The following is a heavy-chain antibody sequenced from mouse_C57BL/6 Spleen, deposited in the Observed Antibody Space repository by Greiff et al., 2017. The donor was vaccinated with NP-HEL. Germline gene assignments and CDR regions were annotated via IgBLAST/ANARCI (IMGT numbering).Heavy chain of an antibody. Sequence: QVQLQQSGPELVKPGASVKISCKASGYAFSSSWMNWVKQRPGKGLEWIGRIYPGDGDTNYNGKFKGKATLTADKSSSTAYMQLSSLTSEDSAVYFCAREGYGNYLYYFDYWGQGTTLTVSS. V-gene: IGHV1-82*01. D-gene: IGHD2-10*02. CDR1: GYAFSSSW. J-gene: IGHJ2*01. CDR2: IYPGDGDT. CDR3: AREGYGNYLYYFDY.